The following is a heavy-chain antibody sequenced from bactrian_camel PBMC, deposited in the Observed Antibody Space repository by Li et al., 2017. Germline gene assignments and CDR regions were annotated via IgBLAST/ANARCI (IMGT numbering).Heavy chain of an antibody. Sequence: HVQLVESGGGSVQAGGSLRLSCAFDAYTPANVRMAWFRQAPGEEREGVASLASDGSSIYANSLKGRFTLSKDNAKNTLYLQMNSLKPEDSAMYYCAADLARYCGAFSGFFARASWGQGTQVTVS. CDR2: LASDGSS. CDR1: AYTPANVR. D-gene: IGHD2*01. V-gene: IGHV3S53*01. CDR3: AADLARYCGAFSGFFARAS. J-gene: IGHJ4*01.